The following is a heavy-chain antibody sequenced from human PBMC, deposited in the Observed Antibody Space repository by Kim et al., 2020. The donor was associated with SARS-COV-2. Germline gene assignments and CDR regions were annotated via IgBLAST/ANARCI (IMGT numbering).Heavy chain of an antibody. Sequence: ASVKVSCKASGYTFTSYAMHWVRQAPGQRLEWMGWINAGNGNTKYSQKFQGRVTITRDTSASTAYMELSSLRSEDTAVYYCASGSLAVDYYDSSGYYYTPYFDYWGQGTLVTVSS. CDR2: INAGNGNT. CDR3: ASGSLAVDYYDSSGYYYTPYFDY. V-gene: IGHV1-3*01. CDR1: GYTFTSYA. J-gene: IGHJ4*02. D-gene: IGHD3-22*01.